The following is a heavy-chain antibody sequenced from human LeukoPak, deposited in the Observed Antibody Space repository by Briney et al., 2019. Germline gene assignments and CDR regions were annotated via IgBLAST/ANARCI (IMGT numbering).Heavy chain of an antibody. CDR2: ISYDGSNK. CDR3: AKGALKVVGATTGIDY. J-gene: IGHJ4*02. Sequence: PGRSLRLSCAASGFTFSSYGMHWVRQAPGKGLEWVAVISYDGSNKYYADSVKGRFTISRDNSKNTLYLQMNSLRAEDTAMYYCAKGALKVVGATTGIDYWGQGTLVTVSS. V-gene: IGHV3-30*18. D-gene: IGHD1-26*01. CDR1: GFTFSSYG.